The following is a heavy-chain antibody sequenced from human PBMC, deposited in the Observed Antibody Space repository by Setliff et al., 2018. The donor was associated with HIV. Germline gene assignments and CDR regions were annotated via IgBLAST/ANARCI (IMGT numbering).Heavy chain of an antibody. CDR2: IDTDNGYR. CDR3: ARWCAAAGCYPAIYHFDS. Sequence: PGASVKVSCKASGYTFSEYAIHWVRQAPGQRLEWMGRIDTDNGYRRYSPKLQGRVTITKDTSANTAYMELRGLRSEDTAVYYCARWCAAAGCYPAIYHFDSWGQGTLVTVSS. J-gene: IGHJ4*02. CDR1: GYTFSEYA. D-gene: IGHD2-2*01. V-gene: IGHV1-3*04.